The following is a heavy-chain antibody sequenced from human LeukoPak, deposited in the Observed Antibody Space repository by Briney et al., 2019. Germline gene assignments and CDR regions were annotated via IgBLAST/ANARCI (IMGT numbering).Heavy chain of an antibody. V-gene: IGHV1-46*01. J-gene: IGHJ4*02. Sequence: GASVKVSCKASGYTFTSYYMHWVRQAPGQGLEWMGIINPSGGSTSYAQKFQGRVTTTRDTSTSTVYMELSSLRSEDTAVYYCARDRGSYRTFDYWGQGTLVTVSS. CDR3: ARDRGSYRTFDY. D-gene: IGHD1-26*01. CDR1: GYTFTSYY. CDR2: INPSGGST.